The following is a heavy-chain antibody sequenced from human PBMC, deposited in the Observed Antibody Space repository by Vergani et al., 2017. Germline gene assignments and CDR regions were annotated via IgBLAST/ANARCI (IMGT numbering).Heavy chain of an antibody. D-gene: IGHD2-15*01. J-gene: IGHJ5*02. CDR2: IIPIFGTA. CDR1: GGTFSSYA. Sequence: QVQLVQSGAEVKKPGSSVKVSCKASGGTFSSYAISWVRQAPGQGLEWMGGIIPIFGTANYAQKFQGRVTITADESTSTAYMELSSLRSEDTAVYYCARALYPSPAPIKPGLSGGSRYSPWGQGTLVTVSS. V-gene: IGHV1-69*01. CDR3: ARALYPSPAPIKPGLSGGSRYSP.